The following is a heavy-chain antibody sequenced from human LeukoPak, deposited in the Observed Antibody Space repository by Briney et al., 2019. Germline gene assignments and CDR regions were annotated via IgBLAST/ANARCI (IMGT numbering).Heavy chain of an antibody. D-gene: IGHD5-12*01. V-gene: IGHV1-2*02. CDR3: ARALWLRLPYFDY. CDR1: GYTFTGYY. Sequence: ASVEVSCKASGYTFTGYYMHWVRQAPGQGLEWMGWINPNSGGTNYAQKFQGRVTMTRDTSISTAYMELSRLRSDDTAVYYCARALWLRLPYFDYWGRGTLVTVSS. CDR2: INPNSGGT. J-gene: IGHJ4*02.